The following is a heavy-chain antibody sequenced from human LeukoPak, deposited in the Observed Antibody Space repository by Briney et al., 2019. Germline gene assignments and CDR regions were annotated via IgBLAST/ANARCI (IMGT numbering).Heavy chain of an antibody. Sequence: CRSLRLSCAVSGFTFDDYAMHWVRQVPGKGLEWVSGISWNSGSIGYADSVKGRFTISRDNAKNSLYLQMNSLRAEDMALYYCAKEGGSGWYRGYFDYWGQGTLVTVSS. CDR2: ISWNSGSI. D-gene: IGHD6-19*01. V-gene: IGHV3-9*03. CDR3: AKEGGSGWYRGYFDY. CDR1: GFTFDDYA. J-gene: IGHJ4*02.